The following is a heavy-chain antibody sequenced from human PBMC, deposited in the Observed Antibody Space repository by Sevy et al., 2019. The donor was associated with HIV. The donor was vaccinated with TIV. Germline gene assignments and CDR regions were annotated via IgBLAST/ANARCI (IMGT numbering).Heavy chain of an antibody. CDR2: FSFGCGKI. Sequence: GESLMISCAASGFTFSKYSMSWIRQTPGKGLEWVSTFSFGCGKINYADSVKGRFTISRDDSRNTFYLQMNSLRAEDTAIYYCAREGCTKPHDYWGQGTVVTVSS. V-gene: IGHV3-23*01. D-gene: IGHD2-8*01. CDR3: AREGCTKPHDY. J-gene: IGHJ4*02. CDR1: GFTFSKYS.